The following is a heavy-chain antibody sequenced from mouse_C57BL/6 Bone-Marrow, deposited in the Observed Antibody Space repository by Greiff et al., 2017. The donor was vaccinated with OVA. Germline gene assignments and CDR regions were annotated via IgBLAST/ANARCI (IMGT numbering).Heavy chain of an antibody. CDR1: GFNIKDYY. J-gene: IGHJ4*01. Sequence: VQLKESGAELVRPGASVKLSCTASGFNIKDYYMHWVKQRPEQGLEWIGRIDPEDGDTEYAPKFQGKANMTADTSSNTAYLQLSSLTSEDTAVYYCTTSGTGDYAMDYWGQGTSVTVSS. V-gene: IGHV14-1*01. D-gene: IGHD4-1*01. CDR2: IDPEDGDT. CDR3: TTSGTGDYAMDY.